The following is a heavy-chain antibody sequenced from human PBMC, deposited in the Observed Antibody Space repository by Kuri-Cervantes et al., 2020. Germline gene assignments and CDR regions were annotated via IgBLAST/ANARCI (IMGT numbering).Heavy chain of an antibody. J-gene: IGHJ4*02. Sequence: LSLTCAASGFTVSSHYMNWVRQAPGRGLEWVAVIFSGGFGGTTYYADSVKGRFIFSRDESKNTLYLQMNSLRAEDTAVYYCATRNDDLWGWGQGTLVTVSS. CDR1: GFTVSSHY. V-gene: IGHV3-53*01. CDR2: IFSGGFGGTT. CDR3: ATRNDDLWG. D-gene: IGHD3-3*01.